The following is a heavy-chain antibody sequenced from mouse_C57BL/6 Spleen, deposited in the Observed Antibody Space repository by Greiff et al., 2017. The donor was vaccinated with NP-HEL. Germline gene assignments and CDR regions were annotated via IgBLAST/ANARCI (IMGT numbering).Heavy chain of an antibody. CDR2: INPNNGGT. CDR1: GYTFTDYY. D-gene: IGHD2-2*01. V-gene: IGHV1-26*01. CDR3: ARGLVYFDY. J-gene: IGHJ2*01. Sequence: EVQLQQSGPELVKPGASVKISCKASGYTFTDYYINWVKQSHGKSLEWIGDINPNNGGTSYNQKFKGKATLTVDKSSSTAYMDLRSLTSEDSAVYYCARGLVYFDYWGQGTTLTVSS.